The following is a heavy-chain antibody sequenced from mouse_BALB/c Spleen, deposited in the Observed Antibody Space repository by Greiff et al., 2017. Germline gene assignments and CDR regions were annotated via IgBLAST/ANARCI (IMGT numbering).Heavy chain of an antibody. CDR2: ISSGSSTI. D-gene: IGHD1-2*01. V-gene: IGHV5-17*02. CDR1: GFTFSSFG. Sequence: EVMLVESGGGLVQPGGSRKLSCAASGFTFSSFGMHWVRQAPEKGLEWVAYISSGSSTIYYADTVKGRFTISRDNPKNTLFLQMTSLRSEDTAMYYCARSISLLRYYFDYWGQGTTLTVSS. J-gene: IGHJ2*01. CDR3: ARSISLLRYYFDY.